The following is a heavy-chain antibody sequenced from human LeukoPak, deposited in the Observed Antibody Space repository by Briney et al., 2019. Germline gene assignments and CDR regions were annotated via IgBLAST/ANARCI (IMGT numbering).Heavy chain of an antibody. CDR2: INHSGST. V-gene: IGHV4-34*01. J-gene: IGHJ6*02. Sequence: SETLSLTCAVYGGSFSGYYWSWIRQPPGKGLEWIGEINHSGSTKYNPSRKSRVTISIDTSKNQFSVKLSCVTPADPAVYYCASLSISRPGYYYYYYGMDVWGRGTTVTVSS. D-gene: IGHD2/OR15-2a*01. CDR3: ASLSISRPGYYYYYYGMDV. CDR1: GGSFSGYY.